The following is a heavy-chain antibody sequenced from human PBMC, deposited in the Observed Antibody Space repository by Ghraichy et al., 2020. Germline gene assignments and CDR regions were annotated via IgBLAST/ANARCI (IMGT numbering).Heavy chain of an antibody. CDR2: ISWNSGSI. CDR3: AKETDRSGWYPYAFDI. D-gene: IGHD6-19*01. V-gene: IGHV3-9*01. J-gene: IGHJ3*02. Sequence: GGSLRLSCAASGFTFDDYAMHWVRQAPGKGLEWVSGISWNSGSIGYADSVKGRFTISRDNAKNSLYLQMNSLRAEDTALYYCAKETDRSGWYPYAFDIWGQGTMVTVSS. CDR1: GFTFDDYA.